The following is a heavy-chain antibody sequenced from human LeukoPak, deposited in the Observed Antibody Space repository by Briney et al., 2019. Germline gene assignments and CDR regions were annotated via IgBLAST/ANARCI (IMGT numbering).Heavy chain of an antibody. V-gene: IGHV3-33*08. Sequence: GGSLRLSCAASGFTFSSYSMNWVRQAPGKGLEWVAVIWYDGSNKYYADSVKGRFTISRDNSKNTLYLQMNSLRAEDTAVYYCARVWSDDYSNRDYYGMDVWGQGTTVTVSS. CDR3: ARVWSDDYSNRDYYGMDV. J-gene: IGHJ6*02. CDR2: IWYDGSNK. D-gene: IGHD4-11*01. CDR1: GFTFSSYS.